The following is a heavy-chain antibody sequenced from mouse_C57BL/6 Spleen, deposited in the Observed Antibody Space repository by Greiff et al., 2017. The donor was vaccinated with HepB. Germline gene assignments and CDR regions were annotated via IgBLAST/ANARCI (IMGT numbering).Heavy chain of an antibody. Sequence: QVQLKESGAELVRPGASVTLSCKASGYTFTDYEMHWVKQTPVHGLEWIGAIDPETGGTAYNQKFKGKAILTADKSSSTAYMELRSLTSEDSAVYYCTRLGMDYWGQGTSVTVSS. D-gene: IGHD4-1*01. CDR3: TRLGMDY. V-gene: IGHV1-15*01. CDR1: GYTFTDYE. J-gene: IGHJ4*01. CDR2: IDPETGGT.